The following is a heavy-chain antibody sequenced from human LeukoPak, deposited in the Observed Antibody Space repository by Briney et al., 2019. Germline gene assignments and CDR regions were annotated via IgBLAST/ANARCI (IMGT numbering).Heavy chain of an antibody. V-gene: IGHV4-59*12. D-gene: IGHD5-12*01. CDR3: ARWGIVATIDRSYYYYYGMDV. CDR2: IYYSGST. Sequence: SETLSLTCTVSGGSISSYYWSWIRQPPGKGLEWIGYIYYSGSTNYNPSLKSRDTISVDTSKNQFSLKLSSVTAADTAVYYCARWGIVATIDRSYYYYYGMDVWGQGTTVTVSS. J-gene: IGHJ6*02. CDR1: GGSISSYY.